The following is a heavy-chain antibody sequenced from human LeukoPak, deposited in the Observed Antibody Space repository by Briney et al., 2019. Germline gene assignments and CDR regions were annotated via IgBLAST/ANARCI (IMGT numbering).Heavy chain of an antibody. CDR2: IYYSGST. CDR1: GGSISSSSYY. CDR3: ARDGYCSGGSCYWVI. D-gene: IGHD2-15*01. V-gene: IGHV4-39*01. Sequence: SETLSLTCTVSGGSISSSSYYWGWIRQPPGKGLERIGSIYYSGSTYYNPSLKSRVTISVDTSKNQFSLKLSSVTAADTAVYYCARDGYCSGGSCYWVIWGQGTMVTVSS. J-gene: IGHJ3*02.